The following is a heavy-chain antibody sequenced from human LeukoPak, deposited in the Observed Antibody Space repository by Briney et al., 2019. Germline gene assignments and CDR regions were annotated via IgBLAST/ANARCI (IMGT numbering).Heavy chain of an antibody. CDR2: IYYSGRT. CDR3: ARRGGLQSPFGY. V-gene: IGHV4-39*01. CDR1: GDSISSSSYY. D-gene: IGHD5-24*01. Sequence: SETLSLTCTVSGDSISSSSYYWGWIRQPPGKGLEWIGRIYYSGRTYYNPSLKSRVTISADTSKDQFSLKLSSVTAADTAVYYCARRGGLQSPFGYWGQGTLVTVSS. J-gene: IGHJ4*02.